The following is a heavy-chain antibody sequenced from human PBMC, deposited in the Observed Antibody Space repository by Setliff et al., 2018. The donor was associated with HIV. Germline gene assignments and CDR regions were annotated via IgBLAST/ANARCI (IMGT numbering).Heavy chain of an antibody. D-gene: IGHD6-6*01. Sequence: ASVKVSCKTSAYTFNSYYMHWIRQAPGQGLEWMGLIVPSGSSTTYGQNFQGRVTMSRDTSTNTVYMELSSLRSEDTAVYYCARDHIAARSVDYWGQGTRVTSPQ. CDR2: IVPSGSST. J-gene: IGHJ4*02. CDR1: AYTFNSYY. CDR3: ARDHIAARSVDY. V-gene: IGHV1-46*02.